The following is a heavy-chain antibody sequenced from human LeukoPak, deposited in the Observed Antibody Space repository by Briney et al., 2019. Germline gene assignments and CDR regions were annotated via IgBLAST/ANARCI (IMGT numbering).Heavy chain of an antibody. CDR2: IYHSGST. J-gene: IGHJ5*02. V-gene: IGHV4-38-2*01. Sequence: PAETLSLTCAVSGYSISSGYYWGWIRQPPGKGLEWIGSIYHSGSTYYNPSLKSRVTISVDTSKNQFSLKLSSVTAADTAVYYCARGATGQLLDWFDPWGQGTLVTASS. CDR1: GYSISSGYY. D-gene: IGHD2-2*01. CDR3: ARGATGQLLDWFDP.